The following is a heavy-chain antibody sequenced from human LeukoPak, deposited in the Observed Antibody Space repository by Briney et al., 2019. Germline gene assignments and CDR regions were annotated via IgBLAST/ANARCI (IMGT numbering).Heavy chain of an antibody. J-gene: IGHJ6*02. V-gene: IGHV1-46*01. CDR2: INHRGGST. D-gene: IGHD3-3*01. CDR3: ARFVGYDFWSGSMWGYGMDV. Sequence: SVKVSRKASGYTFTSYYMHSVRQPPGQGGEGVGIINHRGGSTRYAQKFQGRVTMTSDTSTSTVSMDPSSLRSDDRAVCYFARFVGYDFWSGSMWGYGMDVWGQGTLVTVSS. CDR1: GYTFTSYY.